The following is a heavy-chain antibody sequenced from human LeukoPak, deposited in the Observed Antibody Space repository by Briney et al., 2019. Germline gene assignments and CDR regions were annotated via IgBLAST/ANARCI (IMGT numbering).Heavy chain of an antibody. J-gene: IGHJ4*02. Sequence: SETLSLTCTVSGGSISSYYWNWIRQPPGKGLEWIGYIYYSGSTNYNPSLKSRVTISVDTSKNQFSLKLSSVTAADTAVYYCATMQGGYPPLDYWGRGTLVAVSS. CDR1: GGSISSYY. CDR3: ATMQGGYPPLDY. D-gene: IGHD5-18*01. V-gene: IGHV4-59*01. CDR2: IYYSGST.